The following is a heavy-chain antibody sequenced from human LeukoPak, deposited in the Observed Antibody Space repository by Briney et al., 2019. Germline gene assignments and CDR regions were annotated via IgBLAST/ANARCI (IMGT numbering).Heavy chain of an antibody. CDR1: GGSISSYY. Sequence: SETLPLTCTVSGGSISSYYWSWIRQPPGKGLEWIGCIYYSGSTNYNPSLKSRVTISVDTSKNQLSLKLSSVTTADTALYYCARVLPVINWFDPWGQGTLVTVSS. V-gene: IGHV4-59*01. J-gene: IGHJ5*02. CDR3: ARVLPVINWFDP. CDR2: IYYSGST. D-gene: IGHD3-9*01.